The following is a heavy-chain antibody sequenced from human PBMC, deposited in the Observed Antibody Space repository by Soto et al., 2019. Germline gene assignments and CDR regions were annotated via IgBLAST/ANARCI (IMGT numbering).Heavy chain of an antibody. CDR2: ISSSGSTI. CDR1: GFTFSDYY. D-gene: IGHD1-20*01. J-gene: IGHJ4*02. V-gene: IGHV3-11*01. CDR3: ARDPPRTRITGTTNQERLDY. Sequence: GESLKISCAASGFTFSDYYMSWIRQAPGKGLEWVSYISSSGSTIYYADSVKGRFTISRDNAKNSPYLQMNSLRAEDTAVYYCARDPPRTRITGTTNQERLDYWGQGTLVTVSS.